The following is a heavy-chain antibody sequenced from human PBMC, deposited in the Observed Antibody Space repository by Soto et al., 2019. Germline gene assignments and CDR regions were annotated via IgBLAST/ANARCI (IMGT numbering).Heavy chain of an antibody. CDR2: VIPLFDTA. J-gene: IGHJ6*01. V-gene: IGHV1-69*01. CDR1: GGIFTNNA. Sequence: QVQVVQSGAEVKKPGSSVKVSCKVSGGIFTNNAISWVRQAPGHGLEWLGGVIPLFDTAYYAQIFRGRLKSSADGATTTAYMELSGLTSADTAVYFCATGGHNDGYNFSHGMDVWGQGTTVTVSA. D-gene: IGHD5-18*01. CDR3: ATGGHNDGYNFSHGMDV.